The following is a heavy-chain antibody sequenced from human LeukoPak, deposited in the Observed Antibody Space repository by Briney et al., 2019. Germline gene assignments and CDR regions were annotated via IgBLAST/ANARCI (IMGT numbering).Heavy chain of an antibody. Sequence: GGSLRLSCEAPDLTFSTNARSWSRQVPGKGLKWVPLINDSGGNTYYADSVKGRFTISRDNSKNTLFLQMSSLRAEDTAVYYCAKTSAGIRGGYFDYWGQGTLVTVSS. J-gene: IGHJ4*02. CDR3: AKTSAGIRGGYFDY. CDR2: INDSGGNT. CDR1: DLTFSTNA. D-gene: IGHD3-10*01. V-gene: IGHV3-23*01.